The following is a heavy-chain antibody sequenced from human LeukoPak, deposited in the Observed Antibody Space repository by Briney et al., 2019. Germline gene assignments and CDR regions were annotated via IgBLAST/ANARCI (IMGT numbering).Heavy chain of an antibody. D-gene: IGHD1-26*01. CDR1: GYTFTSYD. Sequence: ASAKVSCKASGYTFTSYDINWVRQATGQGLEWMGWMNPNSGNTGYAQKFQGRVTITRNTSISTAYMELSSLRSEDTAVYYCGRYVGATIDPWGQGTLVTVSS. CDR2: MNPNSGNT. V-gene: IGHV1-8*03. J-gene: IGHJ5*02. CDR3: GRYVGATIDP.